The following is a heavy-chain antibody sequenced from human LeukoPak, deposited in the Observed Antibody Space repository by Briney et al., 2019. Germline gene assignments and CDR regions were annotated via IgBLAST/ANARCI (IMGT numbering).Heavy chain of an antibody. CDR1: GFTFTNAW. V-gene: IGHV3-15*01. D-gene: IGHD3-10*01. J-gene: IGHJ6*03. CDR3: TTVRRHLPIITMVRGEAEYYYYMDV. Sequence: GGSLRLSCAASGFTFTNAWMTWLRQAPGKGREWVGRIKSKTDGGTLDYSAPVKGRFTISRDDEKNTLYLQMNSLKTEDKAVYYCTTVRRHLPIITMVRGEAEYYYYMDVWGKGTTVTISS. CDR2: IKSKTDGGTL.